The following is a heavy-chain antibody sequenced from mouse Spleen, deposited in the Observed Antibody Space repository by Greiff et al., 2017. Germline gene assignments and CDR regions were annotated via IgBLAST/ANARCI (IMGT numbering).Heavy chain of an antibody. J-gene: IGHJ3*01. CDR2: ISYSGST. V-gene: IGHV3-1*01. Sequence: EVKLMESGPGMVKPSQSLSLTCTVTGYSITSGYDWHWIRHFPGNKLEWMGYISYSGSTNYNPSLKSRISITHDTSKNHFFLKLNSVTTEDTATYYCARDGQGTPFAYWGQGTLVTVSA. CDR1: GYSITSGYD. CDR3: ARDGQGTPFAY. D-gene: IGHD3-3*01.